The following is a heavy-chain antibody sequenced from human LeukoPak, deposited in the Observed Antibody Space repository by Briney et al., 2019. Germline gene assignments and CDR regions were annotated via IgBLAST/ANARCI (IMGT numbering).Heavy chain of an antibody. CDR3: AKDHGVWFGEFKIDC. V-gene: IGHV3-23*01. CDR2: ISTSGGAT. J-gene: IGHJ4*02. Sequence: GGSLRLSCAASGFTFSSYGMHWVRQAPGKGLEWVSSISTSGGATYYADSVKGRFTISRDNSKNTLSLQMNSLRVDDTAVYYCAKDHGVWFGEFKIDCWGQGTLVTVSS. D-gene: IGHD3-10*01. CDR1: GFTFSSYG.